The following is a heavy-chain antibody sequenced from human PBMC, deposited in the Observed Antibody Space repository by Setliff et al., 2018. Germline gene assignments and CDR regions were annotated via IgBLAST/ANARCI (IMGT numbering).Heavy chain of an antibody. Sequence: PSETLSLTCAVYGESFDNHYWTWIRQPPGERLEWIGEINHRGFTDYKPSPKSRLTMSVDTSRNQFSPNLGSVTAADTGVYYCARGRIAERPEAIDYWGQGTPVTVSS. CDR1: GESFDNHY. J-gene: IGHJ4*02. CDR2: INHRGFT. D-gene: IGHD6-6*01. V-gene: IGHV4-34*01. CDR3: ARGRIAERPEAIDY.